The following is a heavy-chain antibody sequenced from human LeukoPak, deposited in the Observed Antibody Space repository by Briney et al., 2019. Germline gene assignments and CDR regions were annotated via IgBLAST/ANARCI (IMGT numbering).Heavy chain of an antibody. CDR1: GGSFSGYY. J-gene: IGHJ6*02. CDR3: ARVGYSDYGAYYGMDV. CDR2: IYYSGST. D-gene: IGHD4-11*01. Sequence: PSETLSLTCAVYGGSFSGYYWTWIRQPPGKGLEWIGYIYYSGSTNYNPSLKSRVTISLDTSKDQFALRLASVTAADTAVYYCARVGYSDYGAYYGMDVWGQGTTVTVSS. V-gene: IGHV4-59*01.